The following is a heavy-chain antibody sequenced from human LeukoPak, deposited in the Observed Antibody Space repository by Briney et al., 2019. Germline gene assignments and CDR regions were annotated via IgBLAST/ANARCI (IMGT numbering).Heavy chain of an antibody. D-gene: IGHD3-10*01. V-gene: IGHV3-23*01. CDR3: AKDRPAITVVRGVIVYFDY. Sequence: PGGSLRLSCAASGFTFSSYAMSWVRQAPGKGLEWVSAISGSGGSTYYADSVKGRFTISRDNSKNTLYLQMNSLRAEDTAVYYCAKDRPAITVVRGVIVYFDYWGQGTLVTVSS. CDR1: GFTFSSYA. J-gene: IGHJ4*02. CDR2: ISGSGGST.